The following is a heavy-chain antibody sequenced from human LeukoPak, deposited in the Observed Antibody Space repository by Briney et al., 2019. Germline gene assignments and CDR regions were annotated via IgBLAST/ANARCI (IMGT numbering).Heavy chain of an antibody. D-gene: IGHD5-18*01. V-gene: IGHV3-48*01. J-gene: IGHJ6*03. Sequence: GSLRLSCAASGFTFSNYSINWVRQAPGKGLEWVSYISSSSTIYYADSVEGRFTISRDNAKNSLYLQMNSLRAEDTAVYFCARDRYSYGHYYYYMDVWGKGTTVTVSS. CDR2: ISSSSTI. CDR1: GFTFSNYS. CDR3: ARDRYSYGHYYYYMDV.